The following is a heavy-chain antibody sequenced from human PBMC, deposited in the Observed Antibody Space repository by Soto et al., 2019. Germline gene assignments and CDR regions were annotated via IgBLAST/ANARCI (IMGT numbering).Heavy chain of an antibody. Sequence: SETLSLTCTVSCGSISSYYWSWIRQPPGKGLEWIGYIYYSGSTNYNPSLKSRVTISVDTSKNQFSLKLSSVTAADTAVYYCASTSTYFDYWGQGTLVTVSS. CDR1: CGSISSYY. V-gene: IGHV4-59*01. CDR2: IYYSGST. D-gene: IGHD3-3*02. J-gene: IGHJ4*02. CDR3: ASTSTYFDY.